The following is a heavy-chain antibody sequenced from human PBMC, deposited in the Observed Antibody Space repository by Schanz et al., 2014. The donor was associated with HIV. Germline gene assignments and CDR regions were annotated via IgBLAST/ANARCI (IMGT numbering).Heavy chain of an antibody. CDR2: LSGSGDRT. V-gene: IGHV3-23*01. J-gene: IGHJ4*02. Sequence: EVQLLESGGGLVQPGGSLRISCVASGFSFLRYEMSWGGQAPEQPLDWPSTLSGSGDRTYYADSVKGRVTISRDNSKNTLYLQMNSLRVEDTAVYYCAREPVSATSDSGFDYWGQGTLVTVS. CDR3: AREPVSATSDSGFDY. D-gene: IGHD6-19*01. CDR1: GFSFLRYE.